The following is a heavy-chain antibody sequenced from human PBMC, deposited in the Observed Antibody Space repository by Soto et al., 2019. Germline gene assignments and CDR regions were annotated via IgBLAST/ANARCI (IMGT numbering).Heavy chain of an antibody. CDR1: GFNFSNHW. D-gene: IGHD2-21*02. Sequence: PGGSLRLSCAASGFNFSNHWMHWVRQRPAEGLVWVSRITSDGKSKAYAESVKGRFAISRDNDKNTLYLQMNGLTAEDTAVYYCERESGDWPLNWLDPWGQGTRVTVSS. J-gene: IGHJ5*02. CDR2: ITSDGKSK. V-gene: IGHV3-74*01. CDR3: ERESGDWPLNWLDP.